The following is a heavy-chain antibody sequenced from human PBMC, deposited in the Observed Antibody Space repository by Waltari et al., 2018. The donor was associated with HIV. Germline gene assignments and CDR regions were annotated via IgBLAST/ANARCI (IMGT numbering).Heavy chain of an antibody. CDR3: AKSDDGAWHYFIA. V-gene: IGHV3-30-3*02. Sequence: VQLVESGGGVVQAGRSLRRSCAVPGFPFRFYVMHWVRQAPGKGLEWVAVISKDGNRKFYADSVKGRFTISRDNSWNTLSLQMNSLRAEDTATYYCAKSDDGAWHYFIAWGQGTLVTVSS. CDR1: GFPFRFYV. J-gene: IGHJ5*02. CDR2: ISKDGNRK. D-gene: IGHD1-26*01.